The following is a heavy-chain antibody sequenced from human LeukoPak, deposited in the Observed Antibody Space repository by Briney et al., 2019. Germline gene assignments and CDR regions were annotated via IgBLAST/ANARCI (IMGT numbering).Heavy chain of an antibody. V-gene: IGHV1-2*02. CDR2: INPNSGGT. CDR3: ARDGGGIVVVPAAMRACYYYGMDV. CDR1: GYTFTGYY. Sequence: ASVKVSCKASGYTFTGYYMHWVRQAPGQGLEWMGWINPNSGGTNYAQKFQGRVTMTRDTSISTAYMELSRLRSDDTAVYYCARDGGGIVVVPAAMRACYYYGMDVWGQGTTVTVSS. D-gene: IGHD2-2*01. J-gene: IGHJ6*02.